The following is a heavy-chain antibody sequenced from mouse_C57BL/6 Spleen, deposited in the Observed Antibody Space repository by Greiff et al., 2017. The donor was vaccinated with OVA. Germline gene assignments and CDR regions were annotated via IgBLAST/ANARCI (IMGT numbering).Heavy chain of an antibody. V-gene: IGHV1-82*01. CDR3: ARSGDYDGFDY. CDR1: GYAFSSSW. D-gene: IGHD2-4*01. CDR2: IYPGDGDT. J-gene: IGHJ2*01. Sequence: QVQLQQSGPELVKPGASVKISCKASGYAFSSSWMNWVKQRPGKGLEWIGRIYPGDGDTNYNGKFKGKATLTADKSSSTAYMQLSSLTSEDSAVYVCARSGDYDGFDYWGQGTTLTVSS.